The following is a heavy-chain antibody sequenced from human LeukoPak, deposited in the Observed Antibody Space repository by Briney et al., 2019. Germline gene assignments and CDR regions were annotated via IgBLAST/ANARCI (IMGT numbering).Heavy chain of an antibody. Sequence: SETLSLTCTVSGGSISSGDYYWRWIRQPPGRGLEWIGYIYYSGSTYYNPSLKSRVTISVDTSKNQFSLKLSSVTAADTAVYYCARVFYGSGSYYRRYYYYGMDVWGQGTTVTVSS. V-gene: IGHV4-30-4*01. D-gene: IGHD3-10*01. CDR3: ARVFYGSGSYYRRYYYYGMDV. CDR2: IYYSGST. CDR1: GGSISSGDYY. J-gene: IGHJ6*02.